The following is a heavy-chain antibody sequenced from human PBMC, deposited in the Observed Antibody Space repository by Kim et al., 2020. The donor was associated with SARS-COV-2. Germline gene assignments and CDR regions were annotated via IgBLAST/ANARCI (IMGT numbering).Heavy chain of an antibody. J-gene: IGHJ4*02. V-gene: IGHV4-59*01. CDR1: GGSISSYY. CDR2: IYYSGST. Sequence: SETLSLTCTVSGGSISSYYWSWIRQPPGKGLEWIGYIYYSGSTNYNPSLKSRVTISVDTSKNQFSLKLSSVTAADTAVYYCSRGFDYWGQRTLVTVSS. CDR3: SRGFDY.